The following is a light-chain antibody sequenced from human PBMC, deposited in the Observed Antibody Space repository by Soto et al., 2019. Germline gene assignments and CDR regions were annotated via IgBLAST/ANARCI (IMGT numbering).Light chain of an antibody. Sequence: DIVMTQSPLSLPVTPGEPASISCRSSQSLLHSNGYIYLDWYLQKPGQSPQLLIYLGSNRASGVPDRFSGSGSGTDFTLKISRVEAEDVGVYYFMQALQPPDTLGPGTKVDI. CDR3: MQALQPPDT. V-gene: IGKV2-28*01. CDR2: LGS. J-gene: IGKJ3*01. CDR1: QSLLHSNGYIY.